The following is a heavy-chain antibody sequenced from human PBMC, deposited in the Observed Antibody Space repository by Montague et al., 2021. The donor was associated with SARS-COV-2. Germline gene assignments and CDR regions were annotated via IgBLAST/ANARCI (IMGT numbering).Heavy chain of an antibody. CDR1: GFTFSSYD. J-gene: IGHJ6*02. Sequence: LRLSCAASGFTFSSYDMHWVRQATGKGLEWVSAIGTAGDTYYPGSVKGRFTISRENAKNSLYLQMNSLRAGDTAVYYCARGVTMVQGVIYYYYGMDVWGQGTTVTVSS. CDR3: ARGVTMVQGVIYYYYGMDV. CDR2: IGTAGDT. V-gene: IGHV3-13*04. D-gene: IGHD3-10*01.